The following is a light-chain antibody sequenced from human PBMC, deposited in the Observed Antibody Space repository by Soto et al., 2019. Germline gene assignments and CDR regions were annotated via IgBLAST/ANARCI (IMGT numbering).Light chain of an antibody. V-gene: IGKV1-33*01. J-gene: IGKJ4*01. CDR3: QQYDNLPLT. Sequence: DIQMTQSPSSLSASVGDRVTITCQASQDISNYLNWYQQKPGKAPKLLIYGASNLETGVPSRFSGSGSGTDFTFTISSLQPEDIATYYCQQYDNLPLTLGGGTKVDSK. CDR2: GAS. CDR1: QDISNY.